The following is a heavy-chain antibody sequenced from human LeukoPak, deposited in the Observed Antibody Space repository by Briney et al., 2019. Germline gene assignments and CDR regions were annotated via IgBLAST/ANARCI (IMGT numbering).Heavy chain of an antibody. CDR2: IYHSGST. CDR1: GSSISSSSYY. V-gene: IGHV4-39*01. D-gene: IGHD2/OR15-2a*01. Sequence: SETLSLTCTVSGSSISSSSYYWGWIRQPPGKGLEWIGSIYHSGSTYYNPSLKSRVTISVDTSKNQFSLKLCSVTAADTAVYYCASGSVLFDYWGQGTLVTVSS. J-gene: IGHJ4*02. CDR3: ASGSVLFDY.